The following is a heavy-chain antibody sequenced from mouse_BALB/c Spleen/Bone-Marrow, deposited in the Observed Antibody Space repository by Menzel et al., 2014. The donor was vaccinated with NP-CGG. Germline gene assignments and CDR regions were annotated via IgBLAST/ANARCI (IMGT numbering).Heavy chain of an antibody. D-gene: IGHD1-1*02. J-gene: IGHJ2*01. CDR1: GDSISSGY. CDR3: AGSGYGYLDY. CDR2: ISYSGYT. Sequence: ESGPSLVKPSQTLSLTCSVTGDSISSGYWNWIRKFPGIKFESMGNISYSGYTYYNPSLKSRISITRDTSKNQYFLQLNSVATEDTATYYCAGSGYGYLDYWGQGTTLTVSS. V-gene: IGHV3-8*02.